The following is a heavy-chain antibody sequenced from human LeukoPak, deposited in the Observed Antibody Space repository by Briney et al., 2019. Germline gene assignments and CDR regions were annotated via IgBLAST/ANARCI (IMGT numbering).Heavy chain of an antibody. Sequence: PSETLSLTCTVSGGSISNEEYYWTWIRQPPGEGLEWIGYTHSSGSTHYNPPPKSRVVISMDTSKNQLSLRLNSVTAADTAVYYCAGEGRVWGWFDPWGQGTLVTVSS. D-gene: IGHD3-16*01. CDR1: GGSISNEEYY. CDR3: AGEGRVWGWFDP. V-gene: IGHV4-30-4*08. J-gene: IGHJ5*02. CDR2: THSSGST.